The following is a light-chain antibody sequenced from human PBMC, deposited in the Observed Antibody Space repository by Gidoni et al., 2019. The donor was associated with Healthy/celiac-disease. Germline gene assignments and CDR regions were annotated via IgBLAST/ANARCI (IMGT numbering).Light chain of an antibody. Sequence: EIVMKQSTATLSVSPGERATLSCRASQSVSSNLAWYQQKPGQAPRLLIYGASTRATGIPARFSGSGSGTEFTLTISSLQSEDFALYYCQQYNDWPTFGQGTKVEIK. CDR1: QSVSSN. V-gene: IGKV3-15*01. J-gene: IGKJ1*01. CDR3: QQYNDWPT. CDR2: GAS.